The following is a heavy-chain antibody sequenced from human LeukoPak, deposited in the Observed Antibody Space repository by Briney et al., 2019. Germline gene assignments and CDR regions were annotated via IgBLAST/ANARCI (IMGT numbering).Heavy chain of an antibody. CDR3: ARDRIEGGLDV. Sequence: HGGSLRLSCEAAGFAFSTYWMHWVRQGPGKGLVWVSRSNTDGSETTYADSVKGRFIISKDNAKNTLYLQMNSLRPEDTAIYYCARDRIEGGLDVWGQGTAVTVSS. V-gene: IGHV3-74*01. J-gene: IGHJ6*02. D-gene: IGHD2/OR15-2a*01. CDR1: GFAFSTYW. CDR2: SNTDGSET.